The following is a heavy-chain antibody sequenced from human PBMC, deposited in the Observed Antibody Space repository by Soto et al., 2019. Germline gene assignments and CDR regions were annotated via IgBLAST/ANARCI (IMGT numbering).Heavy chain of an antibody. CDR2: ISAYNGNT. Sequence: ASVKVSCKASGYTFTSYGISLVRQAPGQGLEWMGWISAYNGNTNYAQKLQGRVTMTTDTSTSTAYMELRSLRSDDTAVYYCADQRNPENWFDPWGQGTLVTVSS. J-gene: IGHJ5*02. CDR1: GYTFTSYG. V-gene: IGHV1-18*01. D-gene: IGHD1-1*01. CDR3: ADQRNPENWFDP.